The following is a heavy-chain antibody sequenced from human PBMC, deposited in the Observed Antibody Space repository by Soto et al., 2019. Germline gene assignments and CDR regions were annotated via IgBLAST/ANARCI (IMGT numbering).Heavy chain of an antibody. CDR2: ISSSSSTI. D-gene: IGHD4-17*01. Sequence: GGSLRLSCAASGFTFSSYSMNWVRQAPGKGLEWVSYISSSSSTIYYADSVKGRFTISRDNAKNSLYLQMNSLRAEDTAVYYCARDRYGDYVGYYYYYMDVWGKGTTVTVSS. V-gene: IGHV3-48*01. J-gene: IGHJ6*03. CDR3: ARDRYGDYVGYYYYYMDV. CDR1: GFTFSSYS.